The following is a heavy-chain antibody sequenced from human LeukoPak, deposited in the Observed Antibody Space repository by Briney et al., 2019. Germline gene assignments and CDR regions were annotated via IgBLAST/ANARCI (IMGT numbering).Heavy chain of an antibody. V-gene: IGHV3-74*01. D-gene: IGHD3-16*01. CDR2: VNTDGSTP. CDR3: ARDRGSYSDY. J-gene: IGHJ4*02. Sequence: GGSLRLSCAASGFTFSSYWMHWVRQAPGKGLVWVSRVNTDGSTPTYADSVKGRFTISRDDAKNTLYLQMNSLRAEDTAVYYCARDRGSYSDYWGQGTLVTVSS. CDR1: GFTFSSYW.